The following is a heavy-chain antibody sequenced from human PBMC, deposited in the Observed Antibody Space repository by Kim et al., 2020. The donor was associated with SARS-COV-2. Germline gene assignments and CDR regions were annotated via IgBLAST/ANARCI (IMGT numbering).Heavy chain of an antibody. D-gene: IGHD2-2*01. CDR3: AKAVLGYCSSTSCYFDY. CDR2: ISWNSGSI. Sequence: GGSLRLSCAASGFTFGDYAMHWVRQAPGKGLEWVSGISWNSGSIGYADSVKGRFTISRDNAKNSLYLQMNSLRAEDTALYYCAKAVLGYCSSTSCYFDYWGQGTLVTVSS. J-gene: IGHJ4*02. V-gene: IGHV3-9*01. CDR1: GFTFGDYA.